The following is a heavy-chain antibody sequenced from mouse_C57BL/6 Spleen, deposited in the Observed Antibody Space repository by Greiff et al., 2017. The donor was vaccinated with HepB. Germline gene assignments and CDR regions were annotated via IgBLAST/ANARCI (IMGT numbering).Heavy chain of an antibody. D-gene: IGHD2-4*01. CDR2: IDPETGGT. V-gene: IGHV1-15*01. CDR1: GYTFTDYE. CDR3: TTIYYDYGDFDY. Sequence: QVQLQQSGAELVRPGASVTLSCKASGYTFTDYEMHWVKQTPVHGLEWIGAIDPETGGTAYNQKFKGKAILTADKSSSTAYMELRSLTSEDSAVYYCTTIYYDYGDFDYWGQGTTLTVSS. J-gene: IGHJ2*01.